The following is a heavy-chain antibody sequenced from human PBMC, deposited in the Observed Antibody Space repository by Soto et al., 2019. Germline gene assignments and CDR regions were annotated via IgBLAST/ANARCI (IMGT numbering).Heavy chain of an antibody. CDR1: GGSISGFY. D-gene: IGHD3-3*01. Sequence: SETLSLTCTVSGGSISGFYWSWIRQSPGKGLEWIGYIYDGDSTNYNPSLESRVIISVDTSKNHFSLRLSSVTAEDTAVYYCAKDQAQVLRFLEAPSDYWGQGTLVTVSS. CDR2: IYDGDST. J-gene: IGHJ4*02. CDR3: AKDQAQVLRFLEAPSDY. V-gene: IGHV4-59*01.